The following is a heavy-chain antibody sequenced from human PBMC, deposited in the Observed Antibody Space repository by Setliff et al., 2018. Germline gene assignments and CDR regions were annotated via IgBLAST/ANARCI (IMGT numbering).Heavy chain of an antibody. V-gene: IGHV1-2*02. CDR3: ARAEYTSSSLYYYMDV. D-gene: IGHD6-6*01. CDR2: INPNSGGT. Sequence: ASVKVSCKASGYTFTSYYMHWVRQAPGQGLEWMGWINPNSGGTNYAQKFQGRVTMTRNTSITAAYMGLSRLRSDDSAVYYCARAEYTSSSLYYYMDVWGKGTTVTVSS. CDR1: GYTFTSYY. J-gene: IGHJ6*03.